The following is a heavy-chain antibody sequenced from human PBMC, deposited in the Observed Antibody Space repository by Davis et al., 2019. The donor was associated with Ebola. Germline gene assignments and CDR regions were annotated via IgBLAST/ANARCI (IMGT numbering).Heavy chain of an antibody. J-gene: IGHJ6*02. V-gene: IGHV3-15*01. D-gene: IGHD3-16*01. CDR1: GFTFSSNS. CDR2: IMTNADGGTV. CDR3: TTDPGMMITFGGVVNRYGMDV. Sequence: GGSLRLSCAASGFTFSSNSMNWVRQAPGKGLEWVGRIMTNADGGTVAYAAPVKGRFTISRDDAEQTLYLEMNSLKPEDTAVYYCTTDPGMMITFGGVVNRYGMDVWGQGTTVTVSS.